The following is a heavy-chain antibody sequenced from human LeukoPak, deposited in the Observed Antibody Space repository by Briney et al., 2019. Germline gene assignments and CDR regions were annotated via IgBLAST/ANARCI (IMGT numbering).Heavy chain of an antibody. D-gene: IGHD1-1*01. CDR1: GFTFSSYS. V-gene: IGHV3-21*01. J-gene: IGHJ6*03. Sequence: GGSLRLSCAASGFTFSSYSMNWVRQAPGKGLEWVSSISSSSSYIYYADSVKGRFTISRDNAKNSLYLQMNSLRAEDTAVYYCARETGGYYYMDVWGKGTTVTVSS. CDR2: ISSSSSYI. CDR3: ARETGGYYYMDV.